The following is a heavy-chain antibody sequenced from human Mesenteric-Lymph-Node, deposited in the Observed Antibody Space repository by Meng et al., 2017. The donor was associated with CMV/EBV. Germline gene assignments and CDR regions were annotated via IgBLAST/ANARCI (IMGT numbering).Heavy chain of an antibody. CDR3: AREPFRASTSYGMDV. V-gene: IGHV3-21*01. Sequence: GESLKISCAASGFTFSSYSMNWVRQAPGKGLEWVSYISSSSSYIYYADSVKGRFTISRDNAKNSLYLQMNSLRAEDTAVYYCAREPFRASTSYGMDVWGQGTTVTVSS. J-gene: IGHJ6*02. CDR2: ISSSSSYI. D-gene: IGHD2-2*01. CDR1: GFTFSSYS.